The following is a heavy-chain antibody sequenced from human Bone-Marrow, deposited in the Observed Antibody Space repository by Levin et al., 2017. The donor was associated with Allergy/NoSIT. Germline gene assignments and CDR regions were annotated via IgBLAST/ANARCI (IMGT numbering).Heavy chain of an antibody. Sequence: GGSLRLSCATSGLSLSNYEMNWVRQAPGKGLEWVSYISSSGNSRYYADSVKDRFTISRDNAKNSLSLHMNSLSAEDTAVYYCARQLESAFDIWGQGTMVIVST. CDR3: ARQLESAFDI. CDR1: GLSLSNYE. D-gene: IGHD1-1*01. J-gene: IGHJ3*02. V-gene: IGHV3-48*03. CDR2: ISSSGNSR.